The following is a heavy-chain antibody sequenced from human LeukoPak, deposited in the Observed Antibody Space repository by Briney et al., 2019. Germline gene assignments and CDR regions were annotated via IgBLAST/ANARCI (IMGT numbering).Heavy chain of an antibody. D-gene: IGHD4-11*01. Sequence: SETLSLTCAVYGGSFSGYYWSWIRQPPGKGLEWIGEINHSGSTNYNPSLKSRVTISVDTSKNQFSLKLSSVTAADTAVYYCARVAVKGNYYYYYYMDVWGKGTTVTVSS. CDR2: INHSGST. V-gene: IGHV4-34*01. CDR3: ARVAVKGNYYYYYYMDV. J-gene: IGHJ6*03. CDR1: GGSFSGYY.